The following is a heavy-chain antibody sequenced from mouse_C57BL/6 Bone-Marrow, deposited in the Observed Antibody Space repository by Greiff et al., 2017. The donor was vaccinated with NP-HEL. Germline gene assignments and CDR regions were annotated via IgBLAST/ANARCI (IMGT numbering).Heavy chain of an antibody. CDR2: IDPENGDT. J-gene: IGHJ1*03. D-gene: IGHD1-1*01. CDR1: GFNIKDDY. V-gene: IGHV14-4*01. CDR3: TGYYGSPRYWYFDV. Sequence: VQLQQSGAELVRPGASVKLSCTASGFNIKDDYMHWVKQRPEQGLEWIGWIDPENGDTEYASKFKGKATITADTSSNTAYLQLSSLTSEDTAVYSGTGYYGSPRYWYFDVWGTGTTVTVSA.